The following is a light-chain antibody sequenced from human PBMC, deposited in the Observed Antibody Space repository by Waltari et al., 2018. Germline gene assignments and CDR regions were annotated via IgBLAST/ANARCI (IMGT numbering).Light chain of an antibody. J-gene: IGLJ3*02. Sequence: QAGLTQPPSVSKGLRQTATLTCTGHSNNVGNQGATWLQQHQRHPPKLLSYRSNNRPSGISERFSASRSGNTASLTITGRPPEDEADYYCSAWDSSLSVWVFGGGTKLTVL. CDR2: RSN. CDR1: SNNVGNQG. V-gene: IGLV10-54*04. CDR3: SAWDSSLSVWV.